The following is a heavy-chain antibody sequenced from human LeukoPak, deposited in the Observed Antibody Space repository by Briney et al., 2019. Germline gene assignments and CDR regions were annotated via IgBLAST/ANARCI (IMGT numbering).Heavy chain of an antibody. CDR2: IYYSGST. D-gene: IGHD6-19*01. CDR1: GGSISSYY. Sequence: SETLSLTCTVPGGSISSYYWSWIRQPPGKGLEWIGYIYYSGSTNYNPSLKSRVTISVDTSKNQFSLKLSSVTAADTAVYYCARRVAGGIYGMDVWGQGTTVTVSS. V-gene: IGHV4-59*08. CDR3: ARRVAGGIYGMDV. J-gene: IGHJ6*02.